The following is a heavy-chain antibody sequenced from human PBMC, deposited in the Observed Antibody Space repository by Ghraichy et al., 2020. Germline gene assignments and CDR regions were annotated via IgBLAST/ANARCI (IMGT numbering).Heavy chain of an antibody. CDR3: ARGNYGSGTYYEF. CDR1: GGSISTRGYS. D-gene: IGHD3-10*01. CDR2: IFQSDTA. V-gene: IGHV4-30-2*01. J-gene: IGHJ2*01. Sequence: SETLSLTCAVSGGSISTRGYSWSWIRQPPGKGLEWIGYIFQSDTAYYNPSLRSRVAISVDRSMNHFSLELTSGTAADTAVYYCARGNYGSGTYYEFWGRGTLVTVSS.